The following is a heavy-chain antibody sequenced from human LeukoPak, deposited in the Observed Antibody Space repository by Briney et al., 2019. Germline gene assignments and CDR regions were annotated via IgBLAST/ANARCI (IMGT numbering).Heavy chain of an antibody. CDR1: GGSISSSSYY. CDR3: ARHDVFTMIRGVIIRWFDP. CDR2: IYYSGST. V-gene: IGHV4-39*01. J-gene: IGHJ5*02. D-gene: IGHD3-10*01. Sequence: KPSETLSLTCTVSGGSISSSSYYRGWLRQPPGKGLEWIGSIYYSGSTYNNPSLQSRVTISVDTSKNQFSLRLSSVTAADTAVYYCARHDVFTMIRGVIIRWFDPWGQGTLVTVSS.